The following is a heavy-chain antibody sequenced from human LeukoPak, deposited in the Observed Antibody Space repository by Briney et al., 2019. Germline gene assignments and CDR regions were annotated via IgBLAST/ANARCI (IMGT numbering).Heavy chain of an antibody. J-gene: IGHJ4*02. CDR3: ATHYDILTGPFDY. CDR1: GGSISSGGYY. V-gene: IGHV4-31*03. Sequence: PSETLFLTCTVSGGSISSGGYYWSWIRQHPGKGLEWIGYIYYSGSTYYNPSLKSRVTISVDTSKNQFSLKLSSVTAADTAVYYCATHYDILTGPFDYWGQGTLVTVSS. CDR2: IYYSGST. D-gene: IGHD3-9*01.